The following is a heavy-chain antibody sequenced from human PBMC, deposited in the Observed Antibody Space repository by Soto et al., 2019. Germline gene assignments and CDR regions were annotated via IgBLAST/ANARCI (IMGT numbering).Heavy chain of an antibody. CDR3: ARNAAVAGIPY. J-gene: IGHJ4*02. Sequence: QLQLQESGPGLVKPSETLSLTCTVSGGSISSSSYYWGWIRQPPGKGLEWIGSIYYSGSTYYNPSLKSRVTISVDTSKNQFSLKLSSVTAADTAVYYCARNAAVAGIPYWGQGTLDTVSS. V-gene: IGHV4-39*01. CDR2: IYYSGST. CDR1: GGSISSSSYY. D-gene: IGHD6-19*01.